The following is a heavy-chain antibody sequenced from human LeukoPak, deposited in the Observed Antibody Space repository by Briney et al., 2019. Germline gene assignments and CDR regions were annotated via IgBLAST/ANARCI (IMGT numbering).Heavy chain of an antibody. CDR3: ARGGGITIFGVVKAFDY. CDR2: INHSGST. V-gene: IGHV4-34*01. J-gene: IGHJ4*02. Sequence: SETLSLTCAVYGGSFSGYYWSWIRQPPGKGLEWIEEINHSGSTNYNPSLKSRVTISVDTSKNQFSLKLSSVTAADTAVYYCARGGGITIFGVVKAFDYWGQGTLVTVSS. CDR1: GGSFSGYY. D-gene: IGHD3-3*01.